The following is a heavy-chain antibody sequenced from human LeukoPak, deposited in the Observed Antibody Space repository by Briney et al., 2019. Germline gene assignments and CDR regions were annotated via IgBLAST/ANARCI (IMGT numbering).Heavy chain of an antibody. J-gene: IGHJ4*02. CDR3: ARDFGARGWFDY. D-gene: IGHD3-10*01. Sequence: PGGSLRLSCAASGFTFSSYSMNWVRQAPGKGLEWVSSISSSSSYIYYADSVKGRFTISRDNAKNSPYLQMNSLRVEDTAVYYCARDFGARGWFDYWGQGTLVTVSS. CDR2: ISSSSSYI. CDR1: GFTFSSYS. V-gene: IGHV3-21*01.